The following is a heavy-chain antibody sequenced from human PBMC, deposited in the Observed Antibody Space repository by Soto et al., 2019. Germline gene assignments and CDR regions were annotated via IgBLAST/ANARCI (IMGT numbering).Heavy chain of an antibody. Sequence: QVQLVQSGGEVKKPGASVKVSCKTSGYSFTTYGISWVRQAPGQGLEWMGWISAYNGNTNYAQTLQDRVTMTTDTSTSTAYMELRSLRSDDTAVYYCAREGPAPYYSYGMDVWGQGSTVTVSS. J-gene: IGHJ6*02. CDR2: ISAYNGNT. V-gene: IGHV1-18*01. CDR3: AREGPAPYYSYGMDV. CDR1: GYSFTTYG.